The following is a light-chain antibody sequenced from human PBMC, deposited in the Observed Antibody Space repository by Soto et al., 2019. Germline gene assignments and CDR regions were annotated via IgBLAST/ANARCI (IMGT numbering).Light chain of an antibody. CDR3: ASWDDSLSVWV. CDR1: TPNIGSNV. Sequence: QSVPTQSPSASGTPGQRVTISCSGSTPNIGSNVVDWFQQFPGTAPKLLIYSDNQRPSGVPDRFSGSRSGTSASLAISGLQSEDEADYYCASWDDSLSVWVFGGGTKLTVL. V-gene: IGLV1-44*01. J-gene: IGLJ3*02. CDR2: SDN.